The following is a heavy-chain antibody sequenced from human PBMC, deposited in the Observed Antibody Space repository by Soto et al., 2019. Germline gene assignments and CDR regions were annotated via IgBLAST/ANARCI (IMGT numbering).Heavy chain of an antibody. J-gene: IGHJ4*02. CDR3: ASGIQLWLRRINNGYSG. CDR1: GGTFSTYA. V-gene: IGHV1-69*12. Sequence: QVQLVQSGAEVKKPESSVKVSCKAPGGTFSTYAISWVRQADGQGLEWMGGIIPMFGTANYAQRFQDRVTITADESTNTVYMELSSLRSEDTAVYFCASGIQLWLRRINNGYSGWGQGTLVTVSS. D-gene: IGHD5-18*01. CDR2: IIPMFGTA.